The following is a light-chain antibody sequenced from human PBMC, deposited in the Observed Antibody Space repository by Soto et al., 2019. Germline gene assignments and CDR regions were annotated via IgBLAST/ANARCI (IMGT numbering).Light chain of an antibody. CDR2: GAS. V-gene: IGKV3-20*01. CDR3: QQYGSSRT. CDR1: QSVSSSY. Sequence: EMGLTQSPGTLALSPGERATLSCRASQSVSSSYLAWYQQKPGQAPRLLIYGASSRATGIPDRFSGSGSGTDFTLTISRLEPEDFAVYYCQQYGSSRTFGQGTKVDIK. J-gene: IGKJ1*01.